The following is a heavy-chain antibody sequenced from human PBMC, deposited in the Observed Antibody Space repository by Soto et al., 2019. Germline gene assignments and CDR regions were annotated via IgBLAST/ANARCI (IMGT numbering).Heavy chain of an antibody. CDR3: ARDRREYCSSTSCYGNGFYY. J-gene: IGHJ4*02. CDR1: GGTFSSHA. D-gene: IGHD2-2*01. Sequence: SVKVSCKASGGTFSSHAISWVRQAPGQGLEWMGGIIPIFGTANYAQKFQGRVTITADESTSTAYMELSSLRSEDTAVYYCARDRREYCSSTSCYGNGFYYWGQGTLV. V-gene: IGHV1-69*13. CDR2: IIPIFGTA.